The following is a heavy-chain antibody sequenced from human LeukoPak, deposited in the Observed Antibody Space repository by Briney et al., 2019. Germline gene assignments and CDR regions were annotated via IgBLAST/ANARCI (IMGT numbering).Heavy chain of an antibody. CDR3: ARDLFLAATEREGDDY. CDR2: INPNSDDT. CDR1: GYTFTSYF. Sequence: ASVKVSCKASGYTFTSYFIHWVRQAPGQGLEWMGWINPNSDDTNYAQKFQGRVTLTRDTSISTAYMELSRLRSDDTAVYYCARDLFLAATEREGDDYWGQGTLVTVSS. J-gene: IGHJ4*02. V-gene: IGHV1-2*02. D-gene: IGHD6-13*01.